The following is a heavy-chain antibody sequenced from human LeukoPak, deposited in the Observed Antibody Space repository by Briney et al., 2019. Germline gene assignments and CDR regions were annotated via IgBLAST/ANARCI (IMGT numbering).Heavy chain of an antibody. D-gene: IGHD5-18*01. CDR1: GFTFSSAW. CDR2: IKSETDGGAT. V-gene: IGHV3-15*07. J-gene: IGHJ4*02. Sequence: GGSLRLSCAASGFTFSSAWMNWVRQAPGKGLEWVGRIKSETDGGATDYAAPVKGTFTISRDDSENTLYLQMNSLKTEDTAVYYCARDRGRGYSYGSVNGYWGQGTLVTVSS. CDR3: ARDRGRGYSYGSVNGY.